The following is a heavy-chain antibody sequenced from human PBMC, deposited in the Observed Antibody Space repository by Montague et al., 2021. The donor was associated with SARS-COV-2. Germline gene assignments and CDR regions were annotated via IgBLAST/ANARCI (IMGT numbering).Heavy chain of an antibody. D-gene: IGHD5-24*01. CDR2: ISSSSSTI. Sequence: SLRLSCAASGFTFSSYSMNWVRQAPGKGLEWVSYISSSSSTIYYADSVKGRFTISRYNAKNSLYLQMNSLRDEDTAVYYCARDRWDRNGMDVWGQGTTVTVSS. J-gene: IGHJ6*02. CDR3: ARDRWDRNGMDV. CDR1: GFTFSSYS. V-gene: IGHV3-48*02.